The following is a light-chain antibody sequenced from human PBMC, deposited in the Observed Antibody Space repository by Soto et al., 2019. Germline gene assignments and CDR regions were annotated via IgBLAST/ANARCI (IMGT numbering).Light chain of an antibody. V-gene: IGKV3-15*01. CDR2: GAS. CDR1: QSVSSN. Sequence: EIVMPQSPATLSVSPGESSTLSCRASQSVSSNLAWYQQKPGQAHRLLIYGASTRATGIPARFSGSGSGTEFTLTISSLQSEDFAVYYCQQYNNWPRTVGQGTKVDIK. CDR3: QQYNNWPRT. J-gene: IGKJ1*01.